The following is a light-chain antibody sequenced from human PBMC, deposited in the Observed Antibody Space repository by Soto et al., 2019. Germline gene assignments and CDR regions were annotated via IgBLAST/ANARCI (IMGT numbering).Light chain of an antibody. Sequence: QSVLTQPASVSGSPGQSITISCTGTSSDVGGYTYVSWYQQHPGKAPKLIIYDVINRPSGVSNRFSASKSGNTASLTISGLQAEDEADYYCSSYASSSTLVVFGGGTKVTVL. J-gene: IGLJ2*01. CDR1: SSDVGGYTY. CDR2: DVI. CDR3: SSYASSSTLVV. V-gene: IGLV2-14*03.